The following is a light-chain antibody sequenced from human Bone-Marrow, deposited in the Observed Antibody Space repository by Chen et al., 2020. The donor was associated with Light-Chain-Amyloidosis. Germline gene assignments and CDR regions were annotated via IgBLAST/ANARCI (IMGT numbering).Light chain of an antibody. Sequence: DIQMTQSPCSLSASVGDRVTITCRASHTVDSYLNWFQQKPGKAPKLLIYATSHVQNGLPSRFIGSGSGADFTLTISRLQPEDFATYICQQTYSTPTTFGPGTKVDIK. CDR3: QQTYSTPTT. V-gene: IGKV1-39*01. CDR1: HTVDSY. J-gene: IGKJ3*01. CDR2: ATS.